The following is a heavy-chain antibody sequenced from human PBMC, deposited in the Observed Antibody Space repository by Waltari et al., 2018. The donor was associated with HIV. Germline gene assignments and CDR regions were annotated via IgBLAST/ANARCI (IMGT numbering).Heavy chain of an antibody. V-gene: IGHV2-70*15. CDR2: IDWDEEK. D-gene: IGHD1-26*01. Sequence: QVSLRESGPALVTPRQTLTLTCTFPGFSLNTSGMCVSWIRQPPGKALEWLARIDWDEEKYYSTPLHPRPTLSKDPSTKQVVLTSTTMDPVDTATYSCAGRQGGSYKKIGGYCYGVGVWGQGTTVMVSS. J-gene: IGHJ6*02. CDR1: GFSLNTSGMC. CDR3: AGRQGGSYKKIGGYCYGVGV.